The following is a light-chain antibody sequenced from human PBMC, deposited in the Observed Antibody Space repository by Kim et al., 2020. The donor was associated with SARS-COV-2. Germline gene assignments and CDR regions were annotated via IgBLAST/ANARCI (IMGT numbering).Light chain of an antibody. CDR1: KLGDKY. V-gene: IGLV3-1*01. CDR3: QAWDSSTGV. CDR2: QDS. J-gene: IGLJ1*01. Sequence: SYELTQPPSVSVSPGQTASITCSGDKLGDKYACWYQQKAGQSPVVVIYQDSKRPSGIPERFSGSNSGNTATLTISGTQAMDEADYYCQAWDSSTGVFGTGTKSPS.